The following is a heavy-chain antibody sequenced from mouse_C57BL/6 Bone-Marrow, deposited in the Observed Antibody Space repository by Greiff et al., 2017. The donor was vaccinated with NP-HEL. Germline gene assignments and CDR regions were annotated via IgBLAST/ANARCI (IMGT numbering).Heavy chain of an antibody. D-gene: IGHD1-1*01. J-gene: IGHJ2*01. Sequence: VQLQQSGPVLVKPGASVKMSCKASGYTFTDYYMNWVKQSHGKSLEWIGVINPYNGGTSYNQKFKGKATLTVDKSSSTAYMELNSLTSEDSAVYYCARERGRRDYWGQGTTLTVSS. CDR1: GYTFTDYY. CDR3: ARERGRRDY. CDR2: INPYNGGT. V-gene: IGHV1-19*01.